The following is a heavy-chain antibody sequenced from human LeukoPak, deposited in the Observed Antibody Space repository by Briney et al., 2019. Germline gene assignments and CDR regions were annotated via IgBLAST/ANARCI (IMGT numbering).Heavy chain of an antibody. CDR1: GGSISSSSYY. CDR3: ARRDSGSYYDAFDI. J-gene: IGHJ3*02. D-gene: IGHD1-26*01. CDR2: IYYSGST. Sequence: PSETLSLTCTVSGGSISSSSYYWGWIRQPPGKGLEWIGSIYYSGSTYYNPSLKSRVTISVDTSKNQFSLKLSFVTAADTAVYYCARRDSGSYYDAFDIWGQGTMVTVSS. V-gene: IGHV4-39*01.